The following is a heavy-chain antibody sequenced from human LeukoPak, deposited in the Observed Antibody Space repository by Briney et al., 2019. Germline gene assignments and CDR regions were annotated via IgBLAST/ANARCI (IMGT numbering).Heavy chain of an antibody. CDR2: IYYSGST. J-gene: IGHJ5*02. CDR1: GGSISSYY. D-gene: IGHD6-13*01. V-gene: IGHV4-59*01. CDR3: AREHSSSWYVGWFDP. Sequence: SETLSLTCTVSGGSISSYYWSWIRQPPGKGLGWIGYIYYSGSTNYNPSLKSRVTIPVDTSKNQFSLKLSSVTAADTAVYYCAREHSSSWYVGWFDPWGQGTLVTVSS.